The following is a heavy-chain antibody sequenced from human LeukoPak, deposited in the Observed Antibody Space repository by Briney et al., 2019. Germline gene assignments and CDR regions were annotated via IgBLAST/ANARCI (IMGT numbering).Heavy chain of an antibody. V-gene: IGHV3-23*01. Sequence: PGDSLRLSCAASGFTFSNYAMSWVRQAPGKGLEWVSVISGNGGGTYYTDSVKGRFTISRDNSKKSLYLQMNSLRAEDAAVYYCSKAIEQQLLRGPLGSWGQGTLVTVSS. CDR2: ISGNGGGT. CDR3: SKAIEQQLLRGPLGS. CDR1: GFTFSNYA. D-gene: IGHD6-13*01. J-gene: IGHJ5*02.